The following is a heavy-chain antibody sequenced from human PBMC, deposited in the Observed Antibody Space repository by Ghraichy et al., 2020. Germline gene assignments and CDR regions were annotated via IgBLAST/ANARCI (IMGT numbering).Heavy chain of an antibody. Sequence: WVSSISSSSSYIYYADSVKGRFTISRDNAKNSLYLQMNSLRAEDTAVYYCARDGVVRGINAFDIWG. D-gene: IGHD3-10*01. V-gene: IGHV3-21*01. J-gene: IGHJ3*02. CDR2: ISSSSSYI. CDR3: ARDGVVRGINAFDI.